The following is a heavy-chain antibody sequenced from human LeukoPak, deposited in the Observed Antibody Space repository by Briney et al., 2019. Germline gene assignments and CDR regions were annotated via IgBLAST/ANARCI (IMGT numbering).Heavy chain of an antibody. CDR2: IIPIFDTA. Sequence: SVKVSCKAYGGTFSSYAISWVRQAPGQGLEWTGGIIPIFDTANYAQKFQGRVTITADESTSTAYMELSSLRSADTAVYFCARGGDIVVVPAATAYYMDVWGKGTTVTVSS. CDR1: GGTFSSYA. V-gene: IGHV1-69*13. J-gene: IGHJ6*03. CDR3: ARGGDIVVVPAATAYYMDV. D-gene: IGHD2-2*01.